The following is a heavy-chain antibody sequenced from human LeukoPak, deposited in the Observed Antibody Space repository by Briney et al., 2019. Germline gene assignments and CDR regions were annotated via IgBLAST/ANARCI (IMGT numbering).Heavy chain of an antibody. Sequence: GGSLRLSCTASGFTFSSYAMSWVRQAPGKGLEWVSAISGSGGSTYYADSVKGRFTISRDNSKNTLFLQMNSLRAEDTAVYYCASITMIVVPQGPFDYWGQGTLVTVSS. D-gene: IGHD3-22*01. CDR1: GFTFSSYA. CDR2: ISGSGGST. J-gene: IGHJ4*02. V-gene: IGHV3-23*01. CDR3: ASITMIVVPQGPFDY.